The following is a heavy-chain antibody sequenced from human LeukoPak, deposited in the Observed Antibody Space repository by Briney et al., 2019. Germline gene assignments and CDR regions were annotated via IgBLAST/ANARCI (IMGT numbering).Heavy chain of an antibody. Sequence: GGSLRLSCAASGFTFSSYTMNWVRQAPGKGLEWVSSISSTGSYIYYTDSLKGRFTISRDNAKNSMYMQMNSLRAEDTAVYYCARPYYDFWSATDWGQGTLVTVSS. CDR1: GFTFSSYT. CDR2: ISSTGSYI. D-gene: IGHD3-3*01. CDR3: ARPYYDFWSATD. J-gene: IGHJ4*02. V-gene: IGHV3-21*01.